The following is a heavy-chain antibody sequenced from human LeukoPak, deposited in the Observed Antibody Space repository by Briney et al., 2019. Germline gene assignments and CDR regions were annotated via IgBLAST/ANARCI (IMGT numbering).Heavy chain of an antibody. D-gene: IGHD2-15*01. Sequence: GESLKISCKGFGYSFTSYWIGWVRLMPGKGLEWMGIIYPGDSDTRYSPSFQGQVTISADKSISTAYLQWSSLKASDTAMYYCARPLGSCTGGSCSRFDAFDIWGQGTMVTVSS. V-gene: IGHV5-51*01. CDR1: GYSFTSYW. J-gene: IGHJ3*02. CDR2: IYPGDSDT. CDR3: ARPLGSCTGGSCSRFDAFDI.